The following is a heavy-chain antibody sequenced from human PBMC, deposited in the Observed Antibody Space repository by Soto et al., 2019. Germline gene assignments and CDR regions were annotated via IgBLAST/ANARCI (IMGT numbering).Heavy chain of an antibody. CDR3: ARVKDSTYPHYFDY. D-gene: IGHD3-22*01. CDR2: IYFSEST. CDR1: GGSISSYY. Sequence: QVQLQESGPGLAKPSETLSLTCTVSGGSISSYYWSWIRQPPGKGLEWIGYIYFSESTNYNPSLKSRVTISVDTSKNQFSLKLSSVTAADTAVYYCARVKDSTYPHYFDYWGQGTLVTVSS. J-gene: IGHJ4*02. V-gene: IGHV4-59*01.